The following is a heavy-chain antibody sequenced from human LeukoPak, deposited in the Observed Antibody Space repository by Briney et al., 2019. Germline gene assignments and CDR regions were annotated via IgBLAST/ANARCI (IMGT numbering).Heavy chain of an antibody. Sequence: PGGTLRLSCAASGFTFSTYSMNWVRQAPGKGLEWISYISSISITIYYADSVKGRFTISRDNAKDSLYLQMNSLRAEDTAVYYCVRDISGRSYWGQGTLVTVSS. J-gene: IGHJ4*02. CDR2: ISSISITI. CDR1: GFTFSTYS. D-gene: IGHD1-26*01. V-gene: IGHV3-48*01. CDR3: VRDISGRSY.